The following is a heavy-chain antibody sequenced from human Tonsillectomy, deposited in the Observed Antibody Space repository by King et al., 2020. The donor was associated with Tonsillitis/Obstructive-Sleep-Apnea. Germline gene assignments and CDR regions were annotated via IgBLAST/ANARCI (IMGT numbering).Heavy chain of an antibody. Sequence: DVQLVESGGGLVQPGRSLRLSCAASGFTFDDYAMHWVRQAPGKGLEWVSGISWNSGSIGYADSVKGRFTISRDNAKNSLYLQMNSLRAEDTALYYCAKDEEYSSSANFDYWGQGTLVTASS. D-gene: IGHD6-6*01. CDR3: AKDEEYSSSANFDY. CDR2: ISWNSGSI. V-gene: IGHV3-9*01. J-gene: IGHJ4*02. CDR1: GFTFDDYA.